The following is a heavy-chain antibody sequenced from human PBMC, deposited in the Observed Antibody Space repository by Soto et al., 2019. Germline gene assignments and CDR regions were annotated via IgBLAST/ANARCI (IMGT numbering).Heavy chain of an antibody. CDR2: IIPIFGTA. CDR1: GGTFSSYA. V-gene: IGHV1-69*01. D-gene: IGHD6-19*01. CDR3: ARGGFQWLAENQFDY. J-gene: IGHJ4*02. Sequence: QVQLVQSGAEVKKPGSSVKVSCKASGGTFSSYAISWVRQAPGQGLEWMGGIIPIFGTANYAQKFQGRVTITGDESTSTAYMEMSSLRSEDTAVYYCARGGFQWLAENQFDYSGQGTLVTVSS.